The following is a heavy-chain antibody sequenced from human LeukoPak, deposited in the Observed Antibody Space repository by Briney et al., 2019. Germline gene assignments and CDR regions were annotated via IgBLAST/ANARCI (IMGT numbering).Heavy chain of an antibody. Sequence: GGSLRLSCAASGFTFSSYAMSWVRQAPGKGLEWVSAISGSGGSTYYADSVKGRFTISRDNSKNTLYLQMNSLRAEDTAVYYCAKSHDSSGYYYRSGAFDYWGQGTLVTVSS. D-gene: IGHD3-22*01. CDR2: ISGSGGST. J-gene: IGHJ4*02. CDR3: AKSHDSSGYYYRSGAFDY. CDR1: GFTFSSYA. V-gene: IGHV3-23*01.